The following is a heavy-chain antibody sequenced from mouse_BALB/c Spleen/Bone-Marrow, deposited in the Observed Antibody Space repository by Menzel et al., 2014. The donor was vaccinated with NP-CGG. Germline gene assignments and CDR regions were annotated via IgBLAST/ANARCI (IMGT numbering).Heavy chain of an antibody. CDR1: GFNIKNTY. CDR3: ATYYYGSSLFAY. Sequence: LVESGAELVKPRASVKLSCTASGFNIKNTYIHWVKQRPEQGLEWIGRIDPANVNTKYDPKFQGKATITADTSSNTAYLQLSSLTSEDTAVYYCATYYYGSSLFAYWGQGTLVTVSA. V-gene: IGHV14-3*02. D-gene: IGHD1-1*01. J-gene: IGHJ3*01. CDR2: IDPANVNT.